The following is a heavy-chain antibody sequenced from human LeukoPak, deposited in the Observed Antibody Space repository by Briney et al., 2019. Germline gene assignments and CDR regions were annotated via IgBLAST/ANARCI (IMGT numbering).Heavy chain of an antibody. CDR2: ISGSGGST. CDR3: AKDASDQLQPADY. D-gene: IGHD2-2*01. V-gene: IGHV3-23*01. J-gene: IGHJ4*02. Sequence: PSETLSLTCAVYGGSFSGYYWSWVRQAPGKGLEWVSAISGSGGSTYYADSVKGRFTISRDNSKNTLYLQMNSLRAEDTAVYYCAKDASDQLQPADYWGQGTLVTVSS. CDR1: GGSFSGYY.